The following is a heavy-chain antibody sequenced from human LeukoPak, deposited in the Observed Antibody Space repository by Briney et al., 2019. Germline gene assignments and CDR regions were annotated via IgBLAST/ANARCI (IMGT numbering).Heavy chain of an antibody. Sequence: GGSLRLSCAASGFTFNDYEMNWVRQAPGKGLEWVSYISSSGRTIFYADSVKGRFTISRDNAKDSLYLQMNGLRAEDTAVYYCARNSYAFDMWGQGTMVTVSS. CDR1: GFTFNDYE. CDR3: ARNSYAFDM. CDR2: ISSSGRTI. J-gene: IGHJ3*02. V-gene: IGHV3-48*03.